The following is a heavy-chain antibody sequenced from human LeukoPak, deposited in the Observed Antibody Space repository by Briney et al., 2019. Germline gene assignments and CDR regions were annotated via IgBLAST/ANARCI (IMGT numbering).Heavy chain of an antibody. J-gene: IGHJ4*02. CDR2: ISSSSSYV. V-gene: IGHV3-21*01. CDR1: GFTFSSYS. CDR3: ARHREITFGGVIGIDY. D-gene: IGHD3-16*02. Sequence: PGGSLRLSCAASGFTFSSYSMNWVRQAPGKGLEWVSSISSSSSYVYYADSVKGRFTISRDNAKNSLYLQMNSLRAEETAVYYCARHREITFGGVIGIDYWGQGTLVTVSS.